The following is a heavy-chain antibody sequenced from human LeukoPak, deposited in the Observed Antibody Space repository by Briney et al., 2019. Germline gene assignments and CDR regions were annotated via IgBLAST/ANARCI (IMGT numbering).Heavy chain of an antibody. Sequence: SQTLSLTCAVSGDSISSGGYYWSWIRQHPGKGLEWIGYIYYSGSTYYNPSLKSRVTISVDTSKNQFSLKLSSVTAADTAVYYCARVVRNWFDPWGQGTLVTVSS. CDR2: IYYSGST. J-gene: IGHJ5*02. CDR1: GDSISSGGYY. V-gene: IGHV4-31*11. CDR3: ARVVRNWFDP. D-gene: IGHD3-22*01.